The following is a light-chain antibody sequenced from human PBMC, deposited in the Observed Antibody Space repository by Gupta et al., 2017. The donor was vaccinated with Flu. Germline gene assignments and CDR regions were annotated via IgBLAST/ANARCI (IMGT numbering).Light chain of an antibody. V-gene: IGLV5-45*03. CDR1: SGINVGTYS. CDR3: MIWHSSAWV. J-gene: IGLJ3*02. Sequence: QAVLTQPSSLSASPGASASLTCTLRSGINVGTYSIYRYQQKPGSPPQYLLRYRSDSEKQQGSGVPSRFSGSKDASANAGILLISGLQSEDEADYYCMIWHSSAWVFGGGTKLTVL. CDR2: YRSDSEK.